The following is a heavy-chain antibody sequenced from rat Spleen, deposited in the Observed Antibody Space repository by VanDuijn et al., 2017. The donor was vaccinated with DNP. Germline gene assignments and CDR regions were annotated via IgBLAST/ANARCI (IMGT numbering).Heavy chain of an antibody. V-gene: IGHV5-20*01. Sequence: EVQLVESGGGLVQPGRSLKLSCAVSRITFSDHNMAWVRQAPKKGLEWVATISTGGGNTYYRDSVKGRFTISRDNAKSSLYLQMDSMRSEDTATYYCTTEFITMMVLDYWGQGVMVTVSS. D-gene: IGHD1-12*02. J-gene: IGHJ2*01. CDR3: TTEFITMMVLDY. CDR2: ISTGGGNT. CDR1: RITFSDHN.